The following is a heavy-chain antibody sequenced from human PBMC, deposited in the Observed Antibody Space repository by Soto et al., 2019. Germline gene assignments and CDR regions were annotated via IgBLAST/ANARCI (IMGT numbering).Heavy chain of an antibody. Sequence: QVQLVESGGGVVQPGRSLRLSCAASGFTFSSYGMHWVRQAPGKGLEWVAVISYDGSNKYYADSVKGRFPISRDNAKNALYLQMSSLRAEDTAVYYCAKEMTYDILSGYYKRGGFDYWGQGTLVTVSS. CDR3: AKEMTYDILSGYYKRGGFDY. CDR1: GFTFSSYG. CDR2: ISYDGSNK. D-gene: IGHD3-9*01. V-gene: IGHV3-30*18. J-gene: IGHJ4*02.